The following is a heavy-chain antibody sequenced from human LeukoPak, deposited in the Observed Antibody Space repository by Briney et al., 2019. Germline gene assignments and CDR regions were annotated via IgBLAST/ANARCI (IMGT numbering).Heavy chain of an antibody. Sequence: ASVKVSCKASGGTFSSYAISWVRQAPGQGLEWMGRIIPIFGIANYAQKFQGRVTITVDKSTSTAYMELSSLRSEDTAVYYCARDISTHRAFDIWGQGTMVTVSS. J-gene: IGHJ3*02. CDR1: GGTFSSYA. CDR3: ARDISTHRAFDI. V-gene: IGHV1-69*04. D-gene: IGHD6-13*01. CDR2: IIPIFGIA.